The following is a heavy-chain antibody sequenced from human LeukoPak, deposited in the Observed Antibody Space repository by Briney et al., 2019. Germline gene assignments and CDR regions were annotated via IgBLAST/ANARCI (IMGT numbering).Heavy chain of an antibody. CDR2: ISGSGGST. D-gene: IGHD3-22*01. Sequence: GGSLRLSCAASGFTFSSYAMSWVRQAPGKGLEWVSAISGSGGSTYYADSVKGRFTISRDNSKNTLYLQMNSLRAEDTAVYYCAYQREDYYDSSGLFDYWGQGTLVTASS. V-gene: IGHV3-23*01. J-gene: IGHJ4*02. CDR3: AYQREDYYDSSGLFDY. CDR1: GFTFSSYA.